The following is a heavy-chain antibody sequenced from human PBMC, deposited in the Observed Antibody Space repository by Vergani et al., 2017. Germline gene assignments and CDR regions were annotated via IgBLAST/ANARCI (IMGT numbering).Heavy chain of an antibody. D-gene: IGHD1-26*01. J-gene: IGHJ6*03. Sequence: VQLVESGGGLVQPGGSMRLFCTASGFTFSNYWMQGARQAPGKGLMWVSRINSDGDSTSYADSVKGRFTISRDNAKNTLYLQMDSLRAEDTAVYYCARDGWELLDYFYYMDVWGQGTLVTVSS. CDR2: INSDGDST. V-gene: IGHV3-74*01. CDR1: GFTFSNYW. CDR3: ARDGWELLDYFYYMDV.